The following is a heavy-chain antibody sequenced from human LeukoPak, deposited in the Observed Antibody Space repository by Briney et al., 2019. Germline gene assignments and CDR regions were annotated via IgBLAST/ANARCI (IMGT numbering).Heavy chain of an antibody. CDR3: ARDLHGMATIRWFDP. CDR2: IKQDGSEK. D-gene: IGHD5-24*01. J-gene: IGHJ5*02. CDR1: GFTFSSYW. V-gene: IGHV3-7*01. Sequence: GGFLRLSCAASGFTFSSYWMSWVRQAPGKGLEWVANIKQDGSEKYYVDSVKGRFTISRDNAKNSLYLQMNSLRAEDTAVYYCARDLHGMATIRWFDPWGQGTLVTVSS.